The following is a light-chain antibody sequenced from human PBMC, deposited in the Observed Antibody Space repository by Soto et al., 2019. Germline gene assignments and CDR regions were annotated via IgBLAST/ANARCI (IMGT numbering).Light chain of an antibody. J-gene: IGKJ2*01. CDR1: QSVSSSY. V-gene: IGKV3-20*01. Sequence: EIVLTQSPGTLSLSPGERATLSCRASQSVSSSYLAWYQQKPGQAPRLLIYGASSRATGIPDRFSGSGSGTDFTLTMSRLQPDDFAVYYCQQDTNSPGTFGQGTKLEIK. CDR3: QQDTNSPGT. CDR2: GAS.